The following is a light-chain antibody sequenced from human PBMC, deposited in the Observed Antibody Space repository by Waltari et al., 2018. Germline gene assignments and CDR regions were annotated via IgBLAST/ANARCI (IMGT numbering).Light chain of an antibody. CDR3: QQSHSAPLA. CDR1: RAITNY. Sequence: DIQMTQSPSSLSASVGDRVTITCRASRAITNYVNWYQQRPGLARKLLIYAASTLQGSVPTRFSGSGSGTDFTLTISSLQIEDFATYYCQQSHSAPLAFGGGTRLEI. CDR2: AAS. J-gene: IGKJ4*01. V-gene: IGKV1-39*01.